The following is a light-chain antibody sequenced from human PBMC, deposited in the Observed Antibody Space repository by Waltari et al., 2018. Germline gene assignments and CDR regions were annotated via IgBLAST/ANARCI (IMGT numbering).Light chain of an antibody. V-gene: IGLV7-46*01. CDR3: WLHYSGSVL. CDR2: DTN. Sequence: QAVVTQEPSLTVSPGGTVTLTCGSSAGAVTGSHYPYWFQQKPGQAPRTLIFDTNNKLSWTPARFSGSLLGGKIVLTLSGAQPEDEAEYYCWLHYSGSVLFGGGTRLTVL. CDR1: AGAVTGSHY. J-gene: IGLJ2*01.